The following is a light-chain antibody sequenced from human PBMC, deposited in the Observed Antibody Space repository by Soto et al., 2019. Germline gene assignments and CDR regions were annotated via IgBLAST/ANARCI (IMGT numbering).Light chain of an antibody. CDR3: QSYDSSLSAYV. V-gene: IGLV1-40*01. CDR1: SSNLGADYD. CDR2: GNI. Sequence: QSVLTQPPSVSGAAGQRVTISCTGSSSNLGADYDVHWYQLLPGTAPKLLIYGNINRPSGVPDRFSGSKSATSASLAITGLQAEDEADYYCQSYDSSLSAYVFGAGTKVTVL. J-gene: IGLJ1*01.